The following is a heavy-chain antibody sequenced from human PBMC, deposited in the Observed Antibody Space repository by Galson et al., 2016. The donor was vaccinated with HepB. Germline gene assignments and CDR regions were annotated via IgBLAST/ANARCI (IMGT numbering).Heavy chain of an antibody. V-gene: IGHV3-66*02. D-gene: IGHD4-23*01. Sequence: SLRLSCAVSGFTVSSHYMSWVRQAPGKGLEWVSVIYSGGTTDYAVSVKGRFTISRDESKNTLYLQMNSRRGDDTAVYFCARDELRYGMDVWGKGTTVTVSS. CDR1: GFTVSSHY. CDR2: IYSGGTT. J-gene: IGHJ6*04. CDR3: ARDELRYGMDV.